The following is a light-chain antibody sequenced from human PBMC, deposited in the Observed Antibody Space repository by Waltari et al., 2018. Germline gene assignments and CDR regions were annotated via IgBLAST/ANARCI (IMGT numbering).Light chain of an antibody. CDR1: ESISSW. CDR3: QQFNTYPWT. Sequence: DIQMTQSPSTLSASVGVRVTITCRASESISSWLAWYQQRPGKAPNLLIYKASRLESGVPSRFSGSGSGTEFTLTISSLQPEDFATYYCQQFNTYPWTFGQGTKVDIK. CDR2: KAS. J-gene: IGKJ1*01. V-gene: IGKV1-5*03.